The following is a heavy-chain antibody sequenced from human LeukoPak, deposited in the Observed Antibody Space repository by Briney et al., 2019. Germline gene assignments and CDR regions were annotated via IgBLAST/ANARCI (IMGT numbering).Heavy chain of an antibody. Sequence: GASVKVSCKASGYTFTGYYMHWVRQAPGQGLEWMGRINPNSGGTNYAQKFQGRVTMTRDTSISTAYTELSRLRSDDTAVYYCARGWYYYDSSGYSKNFDYWGQGTLVTVSS. CDR2: INPNSGGT. CDR3: ARGWYYYDSSGYSKNFDY. V-gene: IGHV1-2*06. J-gene: IGHJ4*02. CDR1: GYTFTGYY. D-gene: IGHD3-22*01.